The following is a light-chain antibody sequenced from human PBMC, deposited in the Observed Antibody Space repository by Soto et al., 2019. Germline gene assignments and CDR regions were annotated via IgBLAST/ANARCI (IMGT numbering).Light chain of an antibody. J-gene: IGLJ1*01. CDR1: SSDVGGYNF. CDR2: EVS. V-gene: IGLV2-14*01. Sequence: QSVLTQPASVSGSPGQSITISCTGTSSDVGGYNFVSWYQQHPGKAPKPMISEVSNRPSGVSNRFSGSKSGNAASLTISGLQAEDEADYYCSSYTSSNTLYVFGTGTKVTVL. CDR3: SSYTSSNTLYV.